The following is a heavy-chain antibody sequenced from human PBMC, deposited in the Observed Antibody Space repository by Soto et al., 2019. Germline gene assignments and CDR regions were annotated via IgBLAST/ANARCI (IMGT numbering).Heavy chain of an antibody. CDR1: GFTFSSYW. CDR2: INSDGSST. V-gene: IGHV3-74*01. CDR3: AGYSSSWWAFDI. Sequence: GGSLRLSCAASGFTFSSYWMHWVRQAPGKGLVWVSRINSDGSSTSYADSVKGRFTISRDNAKNTLYLQMNSLRAEDTAVYYCAGYSSSWWAFDIWGQGTMVTVSS. J-gene: IGHJ3*02. D-gene: IGHD6-13*01.